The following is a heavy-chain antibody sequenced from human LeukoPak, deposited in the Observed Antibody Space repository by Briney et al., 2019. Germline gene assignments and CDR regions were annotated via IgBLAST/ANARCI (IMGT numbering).Heavy chain of an antibody. V-gene: IGHV1-69*06. J-gene: IGHJ5*02. D-gene: IGHD2-2*01. CDR3: ARDVCSSTSCYVGWFDP. Sequence: GASVKVSCKASGGTFSSYAISWVRQAPGQGLEWMGGIIPIFGTANYAQKFQGRVTITADKSTSTAYMELSSLRSEDTAVYYCARDVCSSTSCYVGWFDPWGQGTLVTVFS. CDR1: GGTFSSYA. CDR2: IIPIFGTA.